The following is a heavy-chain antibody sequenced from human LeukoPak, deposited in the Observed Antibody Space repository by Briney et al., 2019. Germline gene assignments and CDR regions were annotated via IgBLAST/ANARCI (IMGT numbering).Heavy chain of an antibody. D-gene: IGHD3-10*01. CDR1: GDSISYFY. Sequence: SETLSLTCSASGDSISYFYWSWIRQAAGKGLEWIGRTSSSGNTDYNASLKSRVTMSVDTSKNQLSLKVISVTAADTAMYYCARHRRRSIIGTASSRGFDSWGQATLVTVSS. V-gene: IGHV4-4*07. CDR3: ARHRRRSIIGTASSRGFDS. J-gene: IGHJ4*02. CDR2: TSSSGNT.